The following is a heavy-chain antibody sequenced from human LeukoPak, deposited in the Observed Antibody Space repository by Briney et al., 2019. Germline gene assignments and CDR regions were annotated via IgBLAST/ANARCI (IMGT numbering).Heavy chain of an antibody. Sequence: SETLSLTCTVSGGSISSGGYYWSWIRQHPGKGLEWIGYIYYSGSTYYNPSLKSRVTISVETSKNHFSLNLYSVTAPETAVYYCARLSGPLGFCSGGTCYSDWYFDLWGRGTLVTVSS. J-gene: IGHJ2*01. V-gene: IGHV4-31*03. CDR3: ARLSGPLGFCSGGTCYSDWYFDL. D-gene: IGHD2-15*01. CDR2: IYYSGST. CDR1: GGSISSGGYY.